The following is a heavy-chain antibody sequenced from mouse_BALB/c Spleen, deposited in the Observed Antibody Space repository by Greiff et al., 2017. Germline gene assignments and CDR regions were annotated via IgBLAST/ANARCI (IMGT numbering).Heavy chain of an antibody. V-gene: IGHV14-3*02. J-gene: IGHJ4*01. CDR3: AKWAITTDYYAMDY. CDR1: GFNIKDTY. Sequence: EVKLKQSGAELVKPGASVKLSCTASGFNIKDTYMHWVKQRPEQGLEWIGRIDPANGNTKYDPKFQGKATITADTSSNTAYLQLSSLTSEDTSVYYGAKWAITTDYYAMDYWGQGTSVTVSS. CDR2: IDPANGNT. D-gene: IGHD2-4*01.